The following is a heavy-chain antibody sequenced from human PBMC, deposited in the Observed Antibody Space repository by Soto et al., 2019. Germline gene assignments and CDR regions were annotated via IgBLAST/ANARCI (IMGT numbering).Heavy chain of an antibody. Sequence: EVQLLESGGGMVRPGGSLRLSCAASGFTFTSFAVSWVRQGRGKGLEWVSTIGSAGDTYYSASVRGRFTISRENAKNSLFLQMTSLRAGDTAVYFCVRGELPFYYYGMDLWGQGTTVTVSS. CDR2: IGSAGDT. CDR3: VRGELPFYYYGMDL. CDR1: GFTFTSFA. D-gene: IGHD1-26*01. J-gene: IGHJ6*02. V-gene: IGHV3-13*01.